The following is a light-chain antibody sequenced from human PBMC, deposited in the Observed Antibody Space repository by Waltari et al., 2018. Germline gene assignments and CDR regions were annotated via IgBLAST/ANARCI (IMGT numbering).Light chain of an antibody. V-gene: IGLV2-14*01. J-gene: IGLJ2*01. CDR2: EVT. CDR3: SSYTISSAIFI. Sequence: QSALTQPTSVSGSLGQSITISCTGTNSNVGHYNYVPWYQHHPDNAPKLIIYEVTNRPSGVSTRFSGSKSGNTASLTISGLQAEDEAFYYCSSYTISSAIFIFGGGTKVTV. CDR1: NSNVGHYNY.